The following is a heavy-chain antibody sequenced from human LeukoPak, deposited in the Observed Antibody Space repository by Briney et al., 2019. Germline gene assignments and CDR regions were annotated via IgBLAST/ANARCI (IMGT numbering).Heavy chain of an antibody. J-gene: IGHJ4*02. CDR3: ARSPYSGSYSDY. CDR1: GYTFTSYG. CDR2: ISAYNGNT. D-gene: IGHD1-26*01. V-gene: IGHV1-18*01. Sequence: ASVKVSCKASGYTFTSYGISWLRQAPGQGLEWMGWISAYNGNTNYAQKLQGRVTMTTDTSTSTAYMELRSLRSDDTAVYYCARSPYSGSYSDYWGQGTLVTVSS.